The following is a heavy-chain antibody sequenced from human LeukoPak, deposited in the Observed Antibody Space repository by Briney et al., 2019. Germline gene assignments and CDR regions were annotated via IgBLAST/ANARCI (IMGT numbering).Heavy chain of an antibody. CDR1: GGSISSGSYY. CDR3: ARQDIVVVPAAGGVDY. V-gene: IGHV4-39*01. Sequence: PSETLSLTCTVSGGSISSGSYYWGWIRQPPGKGLEWIGSIYYSGSTYYNPSLKSRVTISVDTSKNQFSLKLSSVTAADTAVYYCARQDIVVVPAAGGVDYWGQGTLVTVSS. J-gene: IGHJ4*02. CDR2: IYYSGST. D-gene: IGHD2-2*01.